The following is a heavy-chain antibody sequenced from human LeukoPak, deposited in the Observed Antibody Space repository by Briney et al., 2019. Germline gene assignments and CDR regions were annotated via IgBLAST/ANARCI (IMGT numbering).Heavy chain of an antibody. CDR1: GFTFSSYS. J-gene: IGHJ4*02. V-gene: IGHV3-21*01. CDR3: ARVYLERLTAGYFDH. D-gene: IGHD2-8*01. Sequence: GGSLRLSCAASGFTFSSYSMNWVRQAPGKGLEWVSSISGTSSYIYYADSVKGRFTISRDNAKNSLYLQMNSLRAEDTAAYFCARVYLERLTAGYFDHWGQGTQVTVSP. CDR2: ISGTSSYI.